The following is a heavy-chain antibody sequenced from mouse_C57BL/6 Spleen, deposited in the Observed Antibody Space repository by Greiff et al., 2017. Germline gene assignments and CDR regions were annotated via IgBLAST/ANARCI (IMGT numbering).Heavy chain of an antibody. CDR2: INPSNGGT. Sequence: QVQLQQSGTELVKPGASVKLSCKASGYTFTSYWMHWVKQRPGQGLEWIGNINPSNGGTNYNEKFKSKATLTVDKSSSTAYMQLSSLTSEDSAVYYCASSTVVYWYFDVWGTGTTVTVSS. CDR3: ASSTVVYWYFDV. CDR1: GYTFTSYW. V-gene: IGHV1-53*01. J-gene: IGHJ1*03. D-gene: IGHD1-1*01.